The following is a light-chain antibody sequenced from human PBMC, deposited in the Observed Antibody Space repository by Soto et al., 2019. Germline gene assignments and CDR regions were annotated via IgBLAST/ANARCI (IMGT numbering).Light chain of an antibody. V-gene: IGKV1-5*03. J-gene: IGKJ2*01. Sequence: DIQMTQSPSTLSASVGDGVTITCRASQSITNLLAWYQQKPGKAPKLLIYKASILETGVPSRFSGSGSGTEFTLTISSLQPDDFATYYCQQYDSYEYTFGQGTKLEIK. CDR3: QQYDSYEYT. CDR1: QSITNL. CDR2: KAS.